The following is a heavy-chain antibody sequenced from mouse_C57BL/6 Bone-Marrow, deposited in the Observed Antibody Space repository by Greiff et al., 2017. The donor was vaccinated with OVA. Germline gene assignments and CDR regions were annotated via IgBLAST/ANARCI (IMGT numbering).Heavy chain of an antibody. CDR3: ARDYDGYTYYAMDY. CDR2: ISDGGSYT. Sequence: EVQLVESGGGLVKPGGSLKLSCAASGFTFSSYAMSWVRQTPEKRLEWVATISDGGSYTYYPDHVTGRFTISRDNAKNNLYLQMSELKSEDTAMYYCARDYDGYTYYAMDYWGQGTSVTVSS. D-gene: IGHD2-3*01. V-gene: IGHV5-4*01. CDR1: GFTFSSYA. J-gene: IGHJ4*01.